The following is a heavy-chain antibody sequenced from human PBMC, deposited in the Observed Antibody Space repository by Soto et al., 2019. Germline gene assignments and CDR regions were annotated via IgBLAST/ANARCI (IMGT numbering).Heavy chain of an antibody. V-gene: IGHV4-39*01. J-gene: IGHJ3*02. D-gene: IGHD6-6*01. CDR1: GGSISRSSYY. CDR2: MYYSGST. Sequence: SETLSLTCTVSGGSISRSSYYCGWIRQPPGKGLEWIGSMYYSGSTYYNPSLKSRVTISVDTSKNQFSLKLGSVTAADTAVYYCARHGSSIAARGTAFDIWGQGTMVTVSS. CDR3: ARHGSSIAARGTAFDI.